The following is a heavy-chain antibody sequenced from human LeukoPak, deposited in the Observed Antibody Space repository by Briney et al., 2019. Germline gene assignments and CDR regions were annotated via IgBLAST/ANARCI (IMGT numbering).Heavy chain of an antibody. CDR3: ATYTHWVAGDV. Sequence: GGSLRLSCAASGFTFSDSCMSWVRQAPGRGLEWVANMNQDGSAKGHVDSVKGRFTISRDNARNSLYLQMSSLRPEDTAVYYCATYTHWVAGDVWGQGTTVTVSS. CDR1: GFTFSDSC. V-gene: IGHV3-7*01. J-gene: IGHJ6*02. D-gene: IGHD3-16*01. CDR2: MNQDGSAK.